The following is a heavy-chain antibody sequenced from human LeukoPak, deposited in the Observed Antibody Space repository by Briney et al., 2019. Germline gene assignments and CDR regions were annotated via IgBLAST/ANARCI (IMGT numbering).Heavy chain of an antibody. CDR2: ISGYNGNT. J-gene: IGHJ6*03. D-gene: IGHD1-26*01. V-gene: IGHV1-18*01. CDR3: ARDGEWELLNYYYMDV. Sequence: GASVKVSCKASGYTFTSYGISWVRQAPGQGLEWMGWISGYNGNTNYAQKLQGRVTMTTDTSTSTAYMELRSLRSDDTAVYYCARDGEWELLNYYYMDVWGKGTTVTVSS. CDR1: GYTFTSYG.